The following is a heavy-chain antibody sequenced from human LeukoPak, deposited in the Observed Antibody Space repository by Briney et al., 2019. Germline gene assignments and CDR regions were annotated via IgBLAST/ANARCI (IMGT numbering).Heavy chain of an antibody. Sequence: GESLKISCKGSGYTFPRYWIVWVRQMPGKGLEWMGAIYPGDSQTIYSPSFQGQVIISADKALSTAYLEWRKVKATGSAMYYCARGSGLDDWGQGTLVTVSS. CDR1: GYTFPRYW. J-gene: IGHJ4*02. V-gene: IGHV5-51*01. CDR3: ARGSGLDD. CDR2: IYPGDSQT. D-gene: IGHD3-22*01.